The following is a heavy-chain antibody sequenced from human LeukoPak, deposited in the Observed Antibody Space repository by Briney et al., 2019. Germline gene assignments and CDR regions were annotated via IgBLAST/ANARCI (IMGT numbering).Heavy chain of an antibody. D-gene: IGHD3-22*01. Sequence: SETLSLTCTVSGGSISSSSYYWGWIRQPPGKGLEWIGSIYYSGSTYYNPSLKSRVTISVDTSKNQSSLKLSSVTAADTAVYYCARNYYDGSGYWVWGQGTLVTVSS. V-gene: IGHV4-39*01. CDR1: GGSISSSSYY. CDR3: ARNYYDGSGYWV. CDR2: IYYSGST. J-gene: IGHJ4*02.